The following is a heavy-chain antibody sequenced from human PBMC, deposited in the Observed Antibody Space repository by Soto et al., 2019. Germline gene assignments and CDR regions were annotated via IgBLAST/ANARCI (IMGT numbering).Heavy chain of an antibody. Sequence: QVQLVQSGAEVKKPGSSVKVSCKASGGTFSSYAISWVRQAPGQGLEWMGGIIPIFGTANYAQKFQGRLTITADEATRTESMELSSLRSEDSAVYYCAREYCGGACYSDYWGQETLVTVSS. V-gene: IGHV1-69*01. D-gene: IGHD2-21*02. CDR1: GGTFSSYA. CDR3: AREYCGGACYSDY. J-gene: IGHJ4*02. CDR2: IIPIFGTA.